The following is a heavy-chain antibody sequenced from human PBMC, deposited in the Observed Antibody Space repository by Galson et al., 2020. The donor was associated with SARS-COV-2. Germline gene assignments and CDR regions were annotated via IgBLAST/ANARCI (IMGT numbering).Heavy chain of an antibody. CDR2: IYPGDSDT. J-gene: IGHJ4*02. V-gene: IGHV5-51*01. D-gene: IGHD3-22*01. CDR3: ARFIFDSSGYYSQPPSYFDY. Sequence: GESLKISCKGSGYSFSTYWIGWVRQMPGKGLEWMGIIYPGDSDTRYSPSFQGHVTISAVKSISTAYLQWRRLEASDTAVYYCARFIFDSSGYYSQPPSYFDYWGQGTLVTVSS. CDR1: GYSFSTYW.